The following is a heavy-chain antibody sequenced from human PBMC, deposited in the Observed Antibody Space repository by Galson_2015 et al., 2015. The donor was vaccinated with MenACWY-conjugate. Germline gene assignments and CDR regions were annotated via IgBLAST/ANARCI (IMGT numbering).Heavy chain of an antibody. CDR3: ARRTLSGVYYYFDS. D-gene: IGHD5/OR15-5a*01. CDR2: INSDGTTT. J-gene: IGHJ4*02. V-gene: IGHV3-74*01. Sequence: ASGLSFSNYWMHWVRQAPGKGLVWVSRINSDGTTTNYADSVKGRFTISRDNAKNTLYLQMNSLRAEDTAVYYCARRTLSGVYYYFDSWGQGTLVTVSS. CDR1: GLSFSNYW.